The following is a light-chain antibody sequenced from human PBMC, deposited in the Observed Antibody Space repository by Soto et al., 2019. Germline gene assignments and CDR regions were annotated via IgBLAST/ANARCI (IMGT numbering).Light chain of an antibody. CDR1: QSISSW. V-gene: IGKV1-5*01. CDR3: QQYYSYWT. J-gene: IGKJ1*01. CDR2: DAS. Sequence: DIQMTQSPSTLSASVGDRVPFTCRASQSISSWLAWYQQKPGKAPKLLIYDASSLESGVPSRFSGSRSGTEFTLTISRLQPDDFATYYCQQYYSYWTFGQGTKVDI.